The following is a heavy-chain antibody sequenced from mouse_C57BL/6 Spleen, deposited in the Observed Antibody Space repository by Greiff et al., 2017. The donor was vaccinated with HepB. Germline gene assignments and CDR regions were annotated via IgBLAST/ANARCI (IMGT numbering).Heavy chain of an antibody. D-gene: IGHD1-1*01. J-gene: IGHJ2*01. CDR1: GYTFTDYE. CDR2: IDPETGGT. Sequence: VQLQQSGAELVRPGASVTLSCKASGYTFTDYEMHWVKQTPVHGLEWIGAIDPETGGTAYNQKFKGKAILTADKSSSTAYMELRSLTSEVSAVYYCTRGVYYGTPFDYWGQGTTLTVSS. V-gene: IGHV1-15*01. CDR3: TRGVYYGTPFDY.